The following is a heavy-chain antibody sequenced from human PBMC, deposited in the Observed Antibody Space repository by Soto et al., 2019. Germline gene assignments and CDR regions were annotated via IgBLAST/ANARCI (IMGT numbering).Heavy chain of an antibody. V-gene: IGHV1-2*02. CDR3: ARRKGDYYDSSGYHYYFDY. D-gene: IGHD3-22*01. CDR2: INPNGGGT. J-gene: IGHJ4*02. Sequence: ASVKVSCKASGYTFTGYYVHWVRQAPGQGLEWMGWINPNGGGTKSAQKFQGRVTMTRDTSINTAYMELSRLRSDDTAVYYCARRKGDYYDSSGYHYYFDYWGQGTLVTVSS. CDR1: GYTFTGYY.